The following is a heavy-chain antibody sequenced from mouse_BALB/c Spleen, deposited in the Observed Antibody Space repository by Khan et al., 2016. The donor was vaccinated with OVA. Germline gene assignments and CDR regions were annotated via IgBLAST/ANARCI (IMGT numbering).Heavy chain of an antibody. CDR1: GFAFSSYD. CDR3: ARPSYYGNPWFTY. D-gene: IGHD2-10*01. Sequence: EVELVESGGGLVKPGGSLKLSCAPSGFAFSSYDMSWVRQTPEKRLKWVATISGTGIYTYYPDSVKGRFTISRDNARNTLYLQMSSLRSEDTALYYCARPSYYGNPWFTYWGQGTLVTVSA. CDR2: ISGTGIYT. V-gene: IGHV5-9*02. J-gene: IGHJ3*01.